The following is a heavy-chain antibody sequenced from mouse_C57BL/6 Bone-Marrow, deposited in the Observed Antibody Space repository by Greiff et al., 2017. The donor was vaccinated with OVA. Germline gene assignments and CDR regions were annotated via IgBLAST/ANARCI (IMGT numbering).Heavy chain of an antibody. CDR2: IYPGSGNT. V-gene: IGHV1-76*01. CDR3: ARPSFYRYFVV. J-gene: IGHJ1*03. CDR1: GYTFTDYY. Sequence: QVQLKESGAELVRPGASVKLSCKASGYTFTDYYINWVKQRPGQGLEWIARIYPGSGNTYYNEKFKGKATLTAEKSSSTAYMQLSSLTSEDSAVYFCARPSFYRYFVVWGTGTTVTVSS.